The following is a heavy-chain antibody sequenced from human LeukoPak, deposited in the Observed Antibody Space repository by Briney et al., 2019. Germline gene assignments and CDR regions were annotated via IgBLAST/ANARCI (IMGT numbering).Heavy chain of an antibody. CDR3: ARDYYDILTGYYAPYYYYGMDV. Sequence: GGSLRLSCAASGFAFSSYWMSWVRQAPGKGLEWVANINQDGSEKYYVDSVKGRFTISRDNAKNSLYLQMNSLKDEDTAVYYCARDYYDILTGYYAPYYYYGMDVWGQGTTVTVSS. CDR1: GFAFSSYW. J-gene: IGHJ6*02. V-gene: IGHV3-7*05. CDR2: INQDGSEK. D-gene: IGHD3-9*01.